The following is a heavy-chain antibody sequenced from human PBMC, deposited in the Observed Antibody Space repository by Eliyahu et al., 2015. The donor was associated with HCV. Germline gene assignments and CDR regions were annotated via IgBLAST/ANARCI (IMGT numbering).Heavy chain of an antibody. D-gene: IGHD6-13*01. CDR1: GGFSSYS. CDR2: IVPIFGTT. V-gene: IGHV1-69*01. Sequence: QVHLVQSGAEVKKPGSSVKVACKSSGGFSSYSIHWVRQAPGQGLXWMGRIVPIFGTTNYAQKFQGRVTMTADESTTTAYMELSSLRSKDTAVYYCARAPGYTSNWYLFWGQGTLVTVSS. J-gene: IGHJ5*01. CDR3: ARAPGYTSNWYLF.